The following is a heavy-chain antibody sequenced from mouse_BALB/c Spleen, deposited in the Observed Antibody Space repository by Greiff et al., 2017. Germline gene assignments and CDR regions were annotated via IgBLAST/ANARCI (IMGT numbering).Heavy chain of an antibody. J-gene: IGHJ4*01. CDR1: GFSLTSYG. Sequence: VKLQQSGPSLVQPSQSLSITCTVSGFSLTSYGVHWVRQSPGKGLEWLGVIWRGGSTDYNAAFMSRLSITKDNSKSQVFFKMNSLQADDTAIYYCAKGGLRPYAMDYWGQGTSVTVSS. CDR2: IWRGGST. V-gene: IGHV2-5-1*01. CDR3: AKGGLRPYAMDY. D-gene: IGHD1-1*01.